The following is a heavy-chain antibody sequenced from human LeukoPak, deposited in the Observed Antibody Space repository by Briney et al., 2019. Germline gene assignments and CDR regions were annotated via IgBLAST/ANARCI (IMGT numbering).Heavy chain of an antibody. CDR3: AKARYSYGSSNFDY. CDR2: ISGSGGST. V-gene: IGHV3-23*01. CDR1: GFTFSSYA. J-gene: IGHJ4*02. Sequence: GGSLRLSCAASGFTFSSYAMSWVRQAPGKGLEWVSAISGSGGSTYCADSVKGRFTISRDNSKNTLYLQMNSLRAEDTAVYYCAKARYSYGSSNFDYWGQGTLVTVSS. D-gene: IGHD5-18*01.